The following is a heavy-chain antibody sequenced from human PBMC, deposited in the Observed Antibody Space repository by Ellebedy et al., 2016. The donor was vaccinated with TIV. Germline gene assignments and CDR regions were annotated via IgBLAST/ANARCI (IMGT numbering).Heavy chain of an antibody. CDR2: ISYDGSNK. Sequence: GGSLRLXXAASGFIFSSYAMHWVRQAPGKGLEWVAVISYDGSNKYYADSVKGRFTISRDNSKNTLYLQMNSLRAEDTAAYYCAAAAGAGDDAFDIWGQGTMVTVSS. CDR1: GFIFSSYA. D-gene: IGHD6-13*01. J-gene: IGHJ3*02. V-gene: IGHV3-30-3*01. CDR3: AAAAGAGDDAFDI.